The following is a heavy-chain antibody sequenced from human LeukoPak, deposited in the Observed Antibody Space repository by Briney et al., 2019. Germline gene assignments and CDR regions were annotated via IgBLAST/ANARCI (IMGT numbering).Heavy chain of an antibody. J-gene: IGHJ5*02. CDR2: IYYSGST. D-gene: IGHD6-13*01. Sequence: SETLSLTCTVSGGSISSGVYYWSWIRQHPGKGLEWIGYIYYSGSTYYNPSLKSRVTISLDTSKDQFSLRLSSVTAADTAVYYCARDLLAAEGWFDPWGQGTLVTVSS. CDR3: ARDLLAAEGWFDP. V-gene: IGHV4-31*03. CDR1: GGSISSGVYY.